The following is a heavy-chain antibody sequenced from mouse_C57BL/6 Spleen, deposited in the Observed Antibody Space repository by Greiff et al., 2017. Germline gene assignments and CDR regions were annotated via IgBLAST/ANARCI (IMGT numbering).Heavy chain of an antibody. D-gene: IGHD2-4*01. CDR3: ARSGDYDYDGGDFDY. CDR1: GYAFSSYW. V-gene: IGHV1-80*01. CDR2: IYPGDGDT. Sequence: VQLQQSGAELVKPGASVKISCKASGYAFSSYWMNWVKQRPGKGLEWIGQIYPGDGDTNYNGKFKGKATLTADKSSSTAYMQLSSLTSEDSAVYFCARSGDYDYDGGDFDYWGQGTTLTVSS. J-gene: IGHJ2*01.